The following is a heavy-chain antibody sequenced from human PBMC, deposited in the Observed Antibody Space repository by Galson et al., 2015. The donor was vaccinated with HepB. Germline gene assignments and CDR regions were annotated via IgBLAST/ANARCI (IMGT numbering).Heavy chain of an antibody. CDR1: GYSFTSYW. J-gene: IGHJ4*02. CDR3: ARHEGGRWLQLNY. CDR2: IYPGDSDS. D-gene: IGHD5-24*01. Sequence: QSGAEVKKPGESLTISCKGSGYSFTSYWIAWVRQMPGKGLEWMGFIYPGDSDSRYSPSFQGQVTISADKSIGTAYLQWSSLKASDTSMYYCARHEGGRWLQLNYWGQGTLVTVSS. V-gene: IGHV5-51*01.